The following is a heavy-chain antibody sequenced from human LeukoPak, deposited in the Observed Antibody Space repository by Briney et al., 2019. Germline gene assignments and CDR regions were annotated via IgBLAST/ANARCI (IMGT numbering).Heavy chain of an antibody. Sequence: GGSLKLSCEASGFTFSSYWMHWVRQIPGKGLMWVSRIESNGLTLYADSVRDRFTISRDNGKNTIYLQMNSLRAEDTAIYYCARGPSSNNFLHLDYWGQGTLVTVSS. CDR3: ARGPSSNNFLHLDY. D-gene: IGHD2-2*01. CDR1: GFTFSSYW. CDR2: IESNGLT. J-gene: IGHJ4*02. V-gene: IGHV3-74*01.